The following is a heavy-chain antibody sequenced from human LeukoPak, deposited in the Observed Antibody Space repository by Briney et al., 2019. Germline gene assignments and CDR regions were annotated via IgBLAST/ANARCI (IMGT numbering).Heavy chain of an antibody. CDR2: IYHSGST. V-gene: IGHV4-30-2*01. CDR3: ARGRYDSSGYFTDAFDI. D-gene: IGHD3-22*01. CDR1: GGSISSGGYS. J-gene: IGHJ3*02. Sequence: SETLSLTCAVSGGSISSGGYSWSWIRRPPGKGLEWIGYIYHSGSTYYNPSLKSRVTISVDRSKNQFSLKLSSVTAADTAVYYCARGRYDSSGYFTDAFDIWGQGTMVTVSS.